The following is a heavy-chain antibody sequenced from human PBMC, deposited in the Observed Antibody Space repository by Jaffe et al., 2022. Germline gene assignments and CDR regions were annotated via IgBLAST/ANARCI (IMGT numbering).Heavy chain of an antibody. V-gene: IGHV1-58*01. CDR3: AAGISKYGDYVADYFDY. CDR1: GFTFTSSA. J-gene: IGHJ4*02. Sequence: QMQLVQSGPEVKKPGTSVKVSCKASGFTFTSSAVQWVRQARGQRLEWIGWIVVGSGNTNYAQKFQERVTITRDMSTSTAYMELSSLRSEDTAVYYCAAGISKYGDYVADYFDYWGQGTLVTVSS. D-gene: IGHD4-17*01. CDR2: IVVGSGNT.